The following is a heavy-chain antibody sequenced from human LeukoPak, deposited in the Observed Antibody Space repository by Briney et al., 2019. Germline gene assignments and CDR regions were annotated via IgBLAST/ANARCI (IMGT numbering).Heavy chain of an antibody. Sequence: GGSLRLSCAASGFTFSSYAMSWVRQAPGKGLEWVSAVSGSGGSTYYADSVKGRFTISRDDSKNTLYLQMNSLRAEDTAVYYCANPTLTTVMYWGQGTLVTVSS. CDR3: ANPTLTTVMY. D-gene: IGHD4-17*01. CDR2: VSGSGGST. CDR1: GFTFSSYA. J-gene: IGHJ4*02. V-gene: IGHV3-23*01.